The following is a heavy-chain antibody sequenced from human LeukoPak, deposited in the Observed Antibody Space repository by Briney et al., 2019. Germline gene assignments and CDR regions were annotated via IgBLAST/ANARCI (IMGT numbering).Heavy chain of an antibody. CDR3: ARVEYCSSTSCFMEIDY. CDR2: IYHSGST. Sequence: SETLSLTCAVSGYSISSGYYWGWIRQPPGKGLEWIGSIYHSGSTYYNPSLKSRVTISVDTSKNQFSLKLSSVTAADTAAYYCARVEYCSSTSCFMEIDYWGQGTLVTVSS. J-gene: IGHJ4*02. CDR1: GYSISSGYY. D-gene: IGHD2-2*01. V-gene: IGHV4-38-2*01.